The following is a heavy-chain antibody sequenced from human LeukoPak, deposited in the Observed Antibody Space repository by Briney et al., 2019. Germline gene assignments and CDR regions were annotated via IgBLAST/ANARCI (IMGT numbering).Heavy chain of an antibody. V-gene: IGHV3-23*01. D-gene: IGHD1-26*01. J-gene: IGHJ4*02. CDR2: ISGSGGST. Sequence: GGSLRLSCAASGFTFSSYAMSWVRQAPGKGLEWVSAISGSGGSTYYADSVKGRFTISRDNSKNTLYLQMYSLRAEDTAVYYCAKDPDIVGATTPDYWGQGTLVTVSS. CDR3: AKDPDIVGATTPDY. CDR1: GFTFSSYA.